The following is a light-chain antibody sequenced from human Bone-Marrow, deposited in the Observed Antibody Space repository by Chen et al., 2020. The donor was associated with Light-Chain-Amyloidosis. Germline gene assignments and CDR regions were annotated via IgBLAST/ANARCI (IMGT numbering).Light chain of an antibody. J-gene: IGLJ1*01. CDR3: SSYTITNTLV. V-gene: IGLV2-14*01. CDR1: SSDVGGDNH. CDR2: EVT. Sequence: QSALTQPASVSGSPGQSITISCTGTSSDVGGDNHVSWYQQHPDKAPKLMIYEVTNRPSWVPERFSGSKSENTAYLTISGLQTEDEADYFCSSYTITNTLVFGSGTRVTVL.